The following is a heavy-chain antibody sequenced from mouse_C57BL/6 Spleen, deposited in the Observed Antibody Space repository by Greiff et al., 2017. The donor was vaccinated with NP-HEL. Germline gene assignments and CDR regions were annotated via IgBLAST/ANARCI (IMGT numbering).Heavy chain of an antibody. CDR2: IDPSDSYT. D-gene: IGHD4-1*01. J-gene: IGHJ2*01. CDR1: GYTFTSYW. Sequence: QVQLQQPGAELVKPGASVKLSCKASGYTFTSYWMHWVKQRPGQGLEWIGEIDPSDSYTNYNQKFKGKSTLTVDKSSSTAYMQLSSLTSEDSAVYYCARLGRVDYWGQGTTLTVSS. V-gene: IGHV1-69*01. CDR3: ARLGRVDY.